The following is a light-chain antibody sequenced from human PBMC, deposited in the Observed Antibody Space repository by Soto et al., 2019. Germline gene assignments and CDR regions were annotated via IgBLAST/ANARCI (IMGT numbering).Light chain of an antibody. CDR1: QGIGNS. Sequence: DIQLTQSPASLSASVGDRVTITCRASQGIGNSLAWYHQKPGRGPRILISAASTLQSDVPSRFSATGTGIVFTLTISSLHPEDVGGYYGLKYNGAQWTFGQGTDVEI. V-gene: IGKV1-27*01. J-gene: IGKJ1*01. CDR2: AAS. CDR3: LKYNGAQWT.